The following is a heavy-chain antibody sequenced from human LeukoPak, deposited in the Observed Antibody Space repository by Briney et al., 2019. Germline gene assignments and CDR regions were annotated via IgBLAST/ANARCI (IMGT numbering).Heavy chain of an antibody. CDR1: GYTFTGYY. CDR2: INPNSGGT. D-gene: IGHD3-16*01. CDR3: ARDPTYDYVWAD. V-gene: IGHV1-2*06. J-gene: IGHJ4*02. Sequence: ASVKVSCKASGYTFTGYYMHWVRQAPGQGREWMGRINPNSGGTNYAQKFQGRVTMTRDTSISTAYMELSRLRSDDTAVYYCARDPTYDYVWADWGQGTLVTVSS.